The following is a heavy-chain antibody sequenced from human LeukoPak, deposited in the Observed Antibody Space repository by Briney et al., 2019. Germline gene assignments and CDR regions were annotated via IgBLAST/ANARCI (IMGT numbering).Heavy chain of an antibody. CDR3: ARDEGGYYDN. Sequence: SETLSLTCTVSGGSISSGGYYWSWIRQHPGKGLEWIGYIYYSASTCYNPSLKSRVTISVDTSKNQFSLKLSSVTAADTAVYYCARDEGGYYDNGGQETRVTVSS. J-gene: IGHJ4*02. V-gene: IGHV4-31*03. CDR1: GGSISSGGYY. CDR2: IYYSAST. D-gene: IGHD2-15*01.